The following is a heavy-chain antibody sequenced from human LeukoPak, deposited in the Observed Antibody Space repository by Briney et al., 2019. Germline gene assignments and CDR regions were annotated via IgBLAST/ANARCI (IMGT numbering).Heavy chain of an antibody. Sequence: ASVKVSCKASGYTFTSYYMHWVRQAPGQGLEWMGIINPSGGSTSYAQKFQGRVTMTRDTSTSTVYMELSSLRSEDTAVYYCVFSGTGALSLDYWGQGTLVTVSS. CDR2: INPSGGST. CDR1: GYTFTSYY. V-gene: IGHV1-46*01. D-gene: IGHD1-26*01. J-gene: IGHJ4*02. CDR3: VFSGTGALSLDY.